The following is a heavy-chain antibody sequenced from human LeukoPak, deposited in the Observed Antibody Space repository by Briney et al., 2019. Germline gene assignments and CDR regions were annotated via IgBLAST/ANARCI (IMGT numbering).Heavy chain of an antibody. Sequence: PGGSLRLSCAASGLTFNNYAMSWVRQAPGKGLEWVSAISDSGGSTYYADSVKGRFTISRDNSKNTLYVQMNSLRAEDTAVYYCAKLGGGSCYSQIDYWGQGTLVTVSS. D-gene: IGHD2-15*01. CDR3: AKLGGGSCYSQIDY. J-gene: IGHJ4*02. V-gene: IGHV3-23*01. CDR1: GLTFNNYA. CDR2: ISDSGGST.